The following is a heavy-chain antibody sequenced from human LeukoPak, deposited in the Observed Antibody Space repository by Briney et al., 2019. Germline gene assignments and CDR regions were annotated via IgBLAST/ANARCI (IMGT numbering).Heavy chain of an antibody. CDR2: IYTGGST. D-gene: IGHD6-6*01. CDR3: ARVRPHPIIDV. CDR1: GFTLSSSY. Sequence: PGGALRLSCAASGFTLSSSYMSSVRPAPAKGLEWVSVIYTGGSTYYADSVKGRFNTSRDNSKNTLYLQMNSLRAEYTAVYYCARVRPHPIIDVWGKGTTVTVSS. J-gene: IGHJ6*03. V-gene: IGHV3-53*01.